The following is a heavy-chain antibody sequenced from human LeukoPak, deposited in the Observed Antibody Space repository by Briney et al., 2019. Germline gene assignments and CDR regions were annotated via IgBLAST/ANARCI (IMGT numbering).Heavy chain of an antibody. J-gene: IGHJ4*02. CDR3: VKDSAMVRRVIIPYYFDY. V-gene: IGHV3-64D*06. Sequence: GGSLRLSCSASGFTFSSYAMHWVRQAPGKGLEYVSAISSNGGSTYYADSVKGRFTISRDNSKNTLYLQMSSLRAEDTAVYYCVKDSAMVRRVIIPYYFDYWGQGTLVTVSS. D-gene: IGHD3-10*01. CDR1: GFTFSSYA. CDR2: ISSNGGST.